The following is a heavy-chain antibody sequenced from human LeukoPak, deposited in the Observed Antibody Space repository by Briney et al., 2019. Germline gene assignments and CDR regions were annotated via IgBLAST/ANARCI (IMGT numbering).Heavy chain of an antibody. CDR3: AKGVAYYDFWSGYYLINWFDP. Sequence: SETLSLTCTVSGGSISSSSYYWGWIRQPPGKGLEWFGSIYNSGSTYYNSSLKSRVTISVDTSKNQFSLKLSSVTAADTAVYYCAKGVAYYDFWSGYYLINWFDPWGQGTLVTVSS. V-gene: IGHV4-39*07. J-gene: IGHJ5*02. CDR2: IYNSGST. D-gene: IGHD3-3*01. CDR1: GGSISSSSYY.